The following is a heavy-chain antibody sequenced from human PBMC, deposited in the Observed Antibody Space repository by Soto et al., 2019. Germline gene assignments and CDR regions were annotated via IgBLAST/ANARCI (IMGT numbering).Heavy chain of an antibody. D-gene: IGHD5-18*01. CDR2: ISNSGST. CDR1: GGSVSSDDDY. CDR3: ATESGSTYGYFDY. V-gene: IGHV4-30-4*01. Sequence: LSLTCTVSGGSVSSDDDYLSWIRQSPGKGLEWIGYISNSGSTGYNPSLKNRLTMSVDRSKNQFTLRLTSVTAADTAVYFCATESGSTYGYFDYWGQGTQVTVSS. J-gene: IGHJ4*02.